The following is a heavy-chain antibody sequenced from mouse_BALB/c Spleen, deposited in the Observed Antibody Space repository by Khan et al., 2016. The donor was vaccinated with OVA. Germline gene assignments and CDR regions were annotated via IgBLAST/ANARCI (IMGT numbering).Heavy chain of an antibody. D-gene: IGHD2-14*01. V-gene: IGHV1-26*01. CDR2: VNPNTGGS. J-gene: IGHJ3*01. CDR1: GYSFTLYY. CDR3: ARGYDFFAY. Sequence: IQLQQSGPDLVKPGASVKISCKASGYSFTLYYMTWVKQSHGKSLEWIGRVNPNTGGSDYNQEFKGKAILTVDKSSNTAYMELHSLTSEDSAVYYCARGYDFFAYWGQGTLVTVSA.